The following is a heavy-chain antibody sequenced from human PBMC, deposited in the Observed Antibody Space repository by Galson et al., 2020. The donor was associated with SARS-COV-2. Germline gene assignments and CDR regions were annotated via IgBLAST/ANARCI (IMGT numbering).Heavy chain of an antibody. D-gene: IGHD1-26*01. CDR2: ISYDGSNK. Sequence: GGSLRLSCAASGFTFSSYAMHWVRQAPGKGLAWVAVISYDGSNKYYADSVKGRFTISRDNSKNTLYLPMNSLRAEDSAVYYCAKTYSGCYRGWVDAGGQGTLVTV. V-gene: IGHV3-30*04. CDR1: GFTFSSYA. J-gene: IGHJ5*02. CDR3: AKTYSGCYRGWVDA.